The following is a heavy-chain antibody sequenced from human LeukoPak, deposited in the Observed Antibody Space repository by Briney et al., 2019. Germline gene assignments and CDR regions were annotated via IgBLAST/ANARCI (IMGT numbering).Heavy chain of an antibody. Sequence: SETLSLTCTVSGGSVSSYYWSWIRQPAGKGLEWIGRIYTSGSTNYNPSLKSRVTMSVDTSKNQFSLKLSSVTAADTAVYYCARVVDTAMAVGYYYYMDVWGKGTTVTVSS. J-gene: IGHJ6*03. CDR2: IYTSGST. D-gene: IGHD5-18*01. V-gene: IGHV4-4*07. CDR1: GGSVSSYY. CDR3: ARVVDTAMAVGYYYYMDV.